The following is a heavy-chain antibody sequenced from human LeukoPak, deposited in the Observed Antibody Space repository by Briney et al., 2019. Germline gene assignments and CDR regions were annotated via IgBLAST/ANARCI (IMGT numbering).Heavy chain of an antibody. CDR3: ARGLNDSWTGENY. CDR1: GGSISSSSYY. Sequence: SETLSLTCTVSGGSISSSSYYWGWIRQPPGKGLEWIGSIYYSGSTYYNPSLKSRVSISVHTSKNQFSLKLRSVTAADTAVYYCARGLNDSWTGENYWGQGTLVTVSS. V-gene: IGHV4-39*01. J-gene: IGHJ4*02. D-gene: IGHD3-3*01. CDR2: IYYSGST.